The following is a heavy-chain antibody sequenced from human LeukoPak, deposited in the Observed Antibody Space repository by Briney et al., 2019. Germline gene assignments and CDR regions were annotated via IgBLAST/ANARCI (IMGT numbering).Heavy chain of an antibody. CDR2: ISGSGGST. CDR1: GFTFSSYA. D-gene: IGHD1-26*01. Sequence: PGGSLRLSCVASGFTFSSYAMSWVRQAPGKGLEWVSAISGSGGSTYYADSVKGRFTISRDNSKNTLYLQMNSLRAEDTAVYYCAKDSGSYGDKGGLSENWFDPWGQGTLVTVSS. V-gene: IGHV3-23*01. CDR3: AKDSGSYGDKGGLSENWFDP. J-gene: IGHJ5*02.